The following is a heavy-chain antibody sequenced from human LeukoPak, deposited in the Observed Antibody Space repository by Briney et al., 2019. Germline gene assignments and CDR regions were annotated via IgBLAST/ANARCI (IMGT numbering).Heavy chain of an antibody. CDR2: ISAYNGNT. Sequence: ASVKVSCKASGGTFSSYAISWVRQAPGQGLEWMGWISAYNGNTNYAQKLQGRVTMTTDTSTSTAYMELRSLRSDDTAVYYCARGKVVPAAIGHWFDPWGQGTLVTVSS. V-gene: IGHV1-18*01. CDR3: ARGKVVPAAIGHWFDP. D-gene: IGHD2-2*01. J-gene: IGHJ5*02. CDR1: GGTFSSYA.